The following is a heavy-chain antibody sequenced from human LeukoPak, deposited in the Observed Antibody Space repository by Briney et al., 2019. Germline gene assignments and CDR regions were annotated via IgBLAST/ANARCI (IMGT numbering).Heavy chain of an antibody. D-gene: IGHD3-22*01. J-gene: IGHJ5*02. Sequence: PGGSLRLSCAVSGFTFSSYWMSWVRQAPGKGLEWVANIIQDGSEKYYVDSVKGRFTISRDNAKNSLYLQMNSLRAEDTAVYYCARAYFDSSGSSWGQGTLVTVSS. CDR3: ARAYFDSSGSS. V-gene: IGHV3-7*04. CDR1: GFTFSSYW. CDR2: IIQDGSEK.